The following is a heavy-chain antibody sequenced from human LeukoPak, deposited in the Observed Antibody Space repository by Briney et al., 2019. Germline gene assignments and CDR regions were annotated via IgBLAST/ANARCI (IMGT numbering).Heavy chain of an antibody. V-gene: IGHV3-23*01. D-gene: IGHD3-22*01. J-gene: IGHJ5*02. CDR3: AKDLKYYDSSGCYYL. Sequence: GGSLRLSCAASGFTFSSYAMSWVRQAPGKGLEWVSAISGSGGSTYYADSVKGRFTISRDNSKNTLYLQMNSLRAEDTAVYYCAKDLKYYDSSGCYYLWGQGTLVTVSS. CDR1: GFTFSSYA. CDR2: ISGSGGST.